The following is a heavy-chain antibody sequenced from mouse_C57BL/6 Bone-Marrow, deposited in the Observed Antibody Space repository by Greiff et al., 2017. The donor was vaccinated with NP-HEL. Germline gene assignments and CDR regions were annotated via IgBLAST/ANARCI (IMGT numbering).Heavy chain of an antibody. V-gene: IGHV5-6*02. Sequence: EVMLVESGGDLVKPGGSLKLSCAASGFTFSSYGMSWVRQTPDKRLEWVATISSGGSYTYYPDSVKGRFTISRDNAKNTLYLQMSSLKSEDTAMYYCARLDYYGSNFAYWGQGTLVTVSA. CDR2: ISSGGSYT. CDR1: GFTFSSYG. J-gene: IGHJ3*01. D-gene: IGHD1-1*01. CDR3: ARLDYYGSNFAY.